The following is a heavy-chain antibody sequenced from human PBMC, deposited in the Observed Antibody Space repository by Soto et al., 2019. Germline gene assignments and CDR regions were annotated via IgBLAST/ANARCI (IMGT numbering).Heavy chain of an antibody. CDR3: ARQNYYGSGSYYTAGPYYYYYGMDV. V-gene: IGHV2-70*01. Sequence: PTLVNPTQTLTLTCTFSGFSLSASGMWVSWIRQPPGQALEWLALIDWDDDKYYSTSLKTRLTTSKDTPKNQGVLTMTSMDPVDTATYYCARQNYYGSGSYYTAGPYYYYYGMDVWGQGTTVTVPS. CDR1: GFSLSASGMW. J-gene: IGHJ6*02. D-gene: IGHD3-10*01. CDR2: IDWDDDK.